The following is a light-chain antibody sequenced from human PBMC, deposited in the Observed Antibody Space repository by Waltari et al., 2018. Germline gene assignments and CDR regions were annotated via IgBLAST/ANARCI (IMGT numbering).Light chain of an antibody. Sequence: DIQMTQSPSSLSASVGDRVTITGRASQSISGHVNWYQQKPGKAPKLLIHAASTLQSGVPPRFSGSGSGTDFTLTISSLQPEDFSTYYCQQSSSAPRTFGQGTKLDIK. J-gene: IGKJ2*01. CDR2: AAS. CDR1: QSISGH. V-gene: IGKV1-39*01. CDR3: QQSSSAPRT.